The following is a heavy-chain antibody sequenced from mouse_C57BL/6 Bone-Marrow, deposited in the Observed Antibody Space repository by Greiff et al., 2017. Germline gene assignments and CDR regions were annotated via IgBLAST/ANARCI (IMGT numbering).Heavy chain of an antibody. D-gene: IGHD1-1*01. J-gene: IGHJ2*01. V-gene: IGHV1-81*01. Sequence: VKLMESGAELARPGASVKLSCKASGYTFTSYGISWVKQRTGQGLEWIGEIYPRSGNTYYNEKFKGKATLTADKSSSTAYMELRSLTSEDSAVYFCAKENYGSSYYFDYRGQGTTLTVSS. CDR1: GYTFTSYG. CDR3: AKENYGSSYYFDY. CDR2: IYPRSGNT.